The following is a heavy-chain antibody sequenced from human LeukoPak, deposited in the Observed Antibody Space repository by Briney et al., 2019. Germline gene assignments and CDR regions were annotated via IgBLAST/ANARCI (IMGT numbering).Heavy chain of an antibody. Sequence: SETLSLTCTVSGGSISSYYWSWIRQPPGKGLEWIGEINHSGSTNYNPSLKSRVTISVDTSKNQFSLKLSSVTAADTAVYYCARIVPEGQLERRFYYYYYMDVWGKGTTVTVSS. CDR1: GGSISSYY. V-gene: IGHV4-34*01. J-gene: IGHJ6*03. CDR3: ARIVPEGQLERRFYYYYYMDV. D-gene: IGHD1-1*01. CDR2: INHSGST.